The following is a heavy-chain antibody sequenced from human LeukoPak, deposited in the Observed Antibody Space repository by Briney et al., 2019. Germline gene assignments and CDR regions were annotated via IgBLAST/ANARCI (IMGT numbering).Heavy chain of an antibody. CDR3: ARHEGGAAAGTGLLDY. J-gene: IGHJ4*02. V-gene: IGHV4-39*01. CDR2: IIYSGNT. CDR1: SGSISSTSYY. Sequence: SETLSLTCTAFSGSISSTSYYWGWIRQAPGKGLEWIGGIIYSGNTYYNPSLKSRVTISVDTTKNQLSLKLTSVTAADTAVYYCARHEGGAAAGTGLLDYWGQGTLVTVSS. D-gene: IGHD6-13*01.